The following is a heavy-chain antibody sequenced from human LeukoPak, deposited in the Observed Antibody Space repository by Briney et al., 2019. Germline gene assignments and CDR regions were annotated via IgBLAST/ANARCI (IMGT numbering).Heavy chain of an antibody. CDR1: GGSITSSY. D-gene: IGHD6-19*01. Sequence: SETLSLTCSVPGGSITSSYWSWIRQPPGKGLEWIGYIYYTGSTNYNPSLKSRVTISVDTSNNQFSLKLRSVTAADTAVYYCAKAVSGRTLTFDYWGQGALVTVSS. CDR3: AKAVSGRTLTFDY. J-gene: IGHJ4*02. CDR2: IYYTGST. V-gene: IGHV4-59*01.